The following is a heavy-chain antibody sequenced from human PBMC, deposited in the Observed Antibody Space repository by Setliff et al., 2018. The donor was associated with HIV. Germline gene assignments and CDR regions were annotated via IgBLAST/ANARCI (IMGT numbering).Heavy chain of an antibody. CDR2: IKQDGSET. CDR1: GFTFSSYW. CDR3: ARDHADSSGWYGWHYYYYGMDV. V-gene: IGHV3-7*01. Sequence: PGGSLRLSCAASGFTFSSYWMSWVRQAPGKGLEWVANIKQDGSETYYVDSVKGRFTISRDNAKNSLYLQMNSLRAEDTAVYYCARDHADSSGWYGWHYYYYGMDVWGQGTTVTVPS. J-gene: IGHJ6*02. D-gene: IGHD6-19*01.